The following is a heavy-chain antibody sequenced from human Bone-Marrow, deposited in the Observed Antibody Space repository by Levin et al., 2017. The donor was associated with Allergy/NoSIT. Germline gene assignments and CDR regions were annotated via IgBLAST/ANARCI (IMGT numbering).Heavy chain of an antibody. Sequence: SETLSLTCTVSGGSISSSSYYWGWIRQPPGKGLEWIGSIYYSGSTYYNPSLKSRVTISVDTSKNQFSLKLSSVTAADTAVYYCARVPYYDILTGYSLGTNWGQGTLVTVSS. V-gene: IGHV4-39*07. CDR1: GGSISSSSYY. D-gene: IGHD3-9*01. CDR2: IYYSGST. CDR3: ARVPYYDILTGYSLGTN. J-gene: IGHJ4*02.